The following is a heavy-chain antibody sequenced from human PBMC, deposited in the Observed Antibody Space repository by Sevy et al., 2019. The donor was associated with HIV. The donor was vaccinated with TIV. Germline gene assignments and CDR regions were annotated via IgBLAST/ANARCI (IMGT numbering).Heavy chain of an antibody. Sequence: GGSLRLSCAASGFDFSIYSMSWVRQAPGKGLEWVSTLSFGCGKINYADSVKDRFTISRDNSKSSVYLQMNNMRVEDTAVYYCAREGCTKPHDYWGQRTLVTVSS. J-gene: IGHJ4*02. D-gene: IGHD2-8*01. CDR2: LSFGCGKI. CDR3: AREGCTKPHDY. CDR1: GFDFSIYS. V-gene: IGHV3-23*01.